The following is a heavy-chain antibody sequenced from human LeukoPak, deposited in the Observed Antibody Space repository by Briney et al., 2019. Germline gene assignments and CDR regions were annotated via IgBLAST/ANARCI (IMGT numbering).Heavy chain of an antibody. CDR1: GGSISSYC. J-gene: IGHJ5*02. Sequence: RPSETLSLTGTVSGGSISSYCWSWIRQPPGKGLEWIGYIYYSGSTNYNPSLKSRVTISVDTSKNQFSLKLSSVTAADTAVYYCARTTGTTNFDPWGQGTLVTVSS. CDR2: IYYSGST. CDR3: ARTTGTTNFDP. D-gene: IGHD1-7*01. V-gene: IGHV4-59*08.